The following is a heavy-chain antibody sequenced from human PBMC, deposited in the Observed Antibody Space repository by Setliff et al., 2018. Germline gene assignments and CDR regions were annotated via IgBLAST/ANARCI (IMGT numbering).Heavy chain of an antibody. CDR3: ARGPVMIVATGYFDY. V-gene: IGHV4-61*02. Sequence: LSLTCTVSGGPISSGSYYWSWIRQPAGKGLEWIGRIYTSGSTNYNPSLKSRVTISVDTSKNQFSLKLSSVTAADTAVYYCARGPVMIVATGYFDYWGQGTLVTVSS. D-gene: IGHD3-22*01. CDR1: GGPISSGSYY. CDR2: IYTSGST. J-gene: IGHJ4*02.